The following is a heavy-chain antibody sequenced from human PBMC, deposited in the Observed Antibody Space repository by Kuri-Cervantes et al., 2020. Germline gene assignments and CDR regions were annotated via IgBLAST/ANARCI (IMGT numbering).Heavy chain of an antibody. D-gene: IGHD3-22*01. Sequence: GGSLRPPCAASGFTFSSYWMSWVRQAPGKGLEWVANIKQDGSEKYYVDSVKGRFTISRDNAKNSLYLQMNSLRAEDTAVYYCARDLSYYDSSGLFDPWGQGTLVTVSS. CDR2: IKQDGSEK. V-gene: IGHV3-7*01. CDR1: GFTFSSYW. J-gene: IGHJ5*02. CDR3: ARDLSYYDSSGLFDP.